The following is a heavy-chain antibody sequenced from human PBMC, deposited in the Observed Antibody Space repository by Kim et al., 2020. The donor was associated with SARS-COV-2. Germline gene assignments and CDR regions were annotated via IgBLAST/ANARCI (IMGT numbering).Heavy chain of an antibody. CDR2: ISWDGGST. Sequence: GGSLRLSCAASGFTFDDYTMHWVRQAPGKGLEWVSLISWDGGSTYYADSVKGRFTISRDNSKNSLYLQMNSLRTEDTALYYCAKDHDIAVAGYFDYWGQGTLVTVSS. D-gene: IGHD6-19*01. J-gene: IGHJ4*02. CDR3: AKDHDIAVAGYFDY. CDR1: GFTFDDYT. V-gene: IGHV3-43*01.